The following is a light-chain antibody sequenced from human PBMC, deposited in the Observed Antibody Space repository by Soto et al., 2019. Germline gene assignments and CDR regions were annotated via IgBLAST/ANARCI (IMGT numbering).Light chain of an antibody. J-gene: IGKJ2*01. CDR2: GAS. Sequence: EIVLTQSPGTLSLSPGERATLSCRASQTVSSSSLAWYQQKPGQAPRLLIYGASSRATGIPDRFSGSGSGRDFILTISRLEPEDFAVYFCQQYGYSRYTYGHGTKLEIK. V-gene: IGKV3-20*01. CDR3: QQYGYSRYT. CDR1: QTVSSSS.